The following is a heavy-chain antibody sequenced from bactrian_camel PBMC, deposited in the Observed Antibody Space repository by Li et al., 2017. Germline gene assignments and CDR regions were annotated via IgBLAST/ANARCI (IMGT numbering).Heavy chain of an antibody. Sequence: HVQLVESGGGSVQIGGSLRLSCTVSGATLDRSDRGWYREIPGTNQCDLVAILSGDSDAIYADFVKGRFTISQDNAKNTLYLQMTDLKIEDSATYSCVMGAGTDLALEHGTRGLGTQVTVS. CDR2: LSGDSDA. J-gene: IGHJ6*01. CDR3: VMGAGTDLALEHGT. D-gene: IGHD3*01. V-gene: IGHV3S55*01. CDR1: GATLDRSD.